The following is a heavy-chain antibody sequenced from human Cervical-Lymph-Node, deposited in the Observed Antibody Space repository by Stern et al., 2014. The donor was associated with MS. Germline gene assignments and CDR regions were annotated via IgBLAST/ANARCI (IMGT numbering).Heavy chain of an antibody. Sequence: VQLVESGAEVKKPGASVKVSCKVSGYTLSELSMHWVRQDPGKGLEWMGVFEPEDGESIYDKKFQGSATITEDTSTDPAYMELSSLRSVDTAVYYCATGPAKIDYYFDYWGQGTLVTVSS. CDR1: GYTLSELS. J-gene: IGHJ4*02. CDR2: FEPEDGES. V-gene: IGHV1-24*01. CDR3: ATGPAKIDYYFDY. D-gene: IGHD4/OR15-4a*01.